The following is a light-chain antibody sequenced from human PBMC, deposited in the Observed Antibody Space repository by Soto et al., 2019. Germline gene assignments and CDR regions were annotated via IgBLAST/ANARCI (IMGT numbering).Light chain of an antibody. CDR1: SSNIGAGYD. V-gene: IGLV1-40*01. CDR3: RSYVIRLSGIYV. CDR2: GNS. J-gene: IGLJ1*01. Sequence: QSVLTQPPSVSGAPGQRVTISCTGSSSNIGAGYDVHWYQQLPGTAPKLLIYGNSNRPSGVPDPFPGSKSGTSASLAIPGLQAEDEADYCCRSYVIRLSGIYVFGTGTKVTVL.